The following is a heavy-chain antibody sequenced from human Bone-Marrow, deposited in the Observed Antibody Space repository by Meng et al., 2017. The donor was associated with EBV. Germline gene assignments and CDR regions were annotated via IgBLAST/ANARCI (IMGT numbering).Heavy chain of an antibody. J-gene: IGHJ4*02. Sequence: QVQLGQLGAGVKKPGSSVKVSCNTTGGTFRSDAISWVRQAPGQGLEWMGGLIPMSDAPHYAQKFQGRVTITADESTSTHYMDLSGLRSEDTAVYYCASESGRGFTPDYWGQGTLVTVSS. CDR2: LIPMSDAP. D-gene: IGHD3-10*01. V-gene: IGHV1-69*01. CDR3: ASESGRGFTPDY. CDR1: GGTFRSDA.